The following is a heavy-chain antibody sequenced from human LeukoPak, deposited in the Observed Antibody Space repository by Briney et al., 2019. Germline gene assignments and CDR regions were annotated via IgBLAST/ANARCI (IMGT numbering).Heavy chain of an antibody. V-gene: IGHV1-8*01. D-gene: IGHD3-10*01. J-gene: IGHJ4*02. CDR3: ARDLFLITMVRGVITGKGFDY. Sequence: GASVKVSCKASGYTFTSYDINWVRQATGQGLEWMGWMNPNSGNTSYAQKFQGRVTMTRDTSTSTVYMELSSLRSEDTAVYYCARDLFLITMVRGVITGKGFDYWGQGTLVTVSS. CDR1: GYTFTSYD. CDR2: MNPNSGNT.